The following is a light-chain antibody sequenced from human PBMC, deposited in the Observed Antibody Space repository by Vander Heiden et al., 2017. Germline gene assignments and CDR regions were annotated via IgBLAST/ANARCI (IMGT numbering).Light chain of an antibody. CDR1: DLGSKN. V-gene: IGLV3-21*02. J-gene: IGLJ1*01. CDR2: ENT. CDR3: QVWDSDRNGGV. Sequence: SHVPPQPPSTSAAPGQTATITCGGKDLGSKNVHWYQHNPGQAPVLVVFENTERPSGIPDRFSGSNSGNTATLIISGVGAGDDGDYYCQVWDSDRNGGVFGTGTKVTVL.